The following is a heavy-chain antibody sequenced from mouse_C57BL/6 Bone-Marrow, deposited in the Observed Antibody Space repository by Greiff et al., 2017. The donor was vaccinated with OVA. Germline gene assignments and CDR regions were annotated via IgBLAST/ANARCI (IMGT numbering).Heavy chain of an antibody. V-gene: IGHV1-19*01. CDR3: ARDPFITTVVATYWYFDV. CDR2: INPYNGGT. Sequence: VHVKQSGPVLVKPGASVKMSCKASGYTFTDYYMNWVKQSHGKSLEWIGVINPYNGGTSYNQKFKGKATLTVDKSSSTAYMELNSLTSEDSAVYYCARDPFITTVVATYWYFDVWGTGTTVTVSS. J-gene: IGHJ1*03. D-gene: IGHD1-1*01. CDR1: GYTFTDYY.